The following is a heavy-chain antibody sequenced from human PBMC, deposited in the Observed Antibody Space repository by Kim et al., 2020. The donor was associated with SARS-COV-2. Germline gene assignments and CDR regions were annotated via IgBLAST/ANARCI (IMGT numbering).Heavy chain of an antibody. CDR1: GFTFSSYA. Sequence: GGSLRLSCAASGFTFSSYAMSWVRQAPGKGLEWVSAISGSGGSTYYADSVKGRFTISRDNSKNTLYLQMNSLRAEDTAVYYCAKDADYYDSSGYDPVDYCGQGALVTVSS. CDR2: ISGSGGST. J-gene: IGHJ4*02. V-gene: IGHV3-23*01. CDR3: AKDADYYDSSGYDPVDY. D-gene: IGHD3-22*01.